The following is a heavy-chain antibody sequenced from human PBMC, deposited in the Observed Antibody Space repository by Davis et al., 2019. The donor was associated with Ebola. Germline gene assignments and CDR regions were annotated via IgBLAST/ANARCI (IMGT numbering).Heavy chain of an antibody. J-gene: IGHJ1*01. CDR3: ARGGGIAAARRAYFQH. V-gene: IGHV1-69*05. D-gene: IGHD6-13*01. Sequence: SVKVSCKASGGTFSSYAISWVRQAPGQGLEWMGGIIPIFGTANYAQKFQGRVTMTRDTSTSTVYMELSSLRSEDTAVYYCARGGGIAAARRAYFQHWGQGTLVTVSS. CDR1: GGTFSSYA. CDR2: IIPIFGTA.